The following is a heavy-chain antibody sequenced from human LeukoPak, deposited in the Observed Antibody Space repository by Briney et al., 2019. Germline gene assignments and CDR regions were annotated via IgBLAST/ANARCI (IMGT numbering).Heavy chain of an antibody. Sequence: GASVTVSCKASGYTFTSYDINWVRQATGQGLEWMGWMNPNSGNTGYAQKFQGRVTMTRNTSISTAYMELSSLRSEDTAVYYCARLGPAYSGSYSETDYWGQGTLVTVSS. V-gene: IGHV1-8*01. D-gene: IGHD1-26*01. CDR1: GYTFTSYD. CDR3: ARLGPAYSGSYSETDY. J-gene: IGHJ4*02. CDR2: MNPNSGNT.